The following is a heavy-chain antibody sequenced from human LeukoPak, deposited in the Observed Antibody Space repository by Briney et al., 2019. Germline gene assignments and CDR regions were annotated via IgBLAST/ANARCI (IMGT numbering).Heavy chain of an antibody. CDR1: GFTFSSYS. CDR2: ISSSSSYI. CDR3: ARDPRGYSGYDGNDY. Sequence: GGSLRLSCAASGFTFSSYSMNWVRQAPGKGLEWVSSISSSSSYIYYADSVKGRFTISRDNAKNPLYLQMNSLRAEDTAVYYCARDPRGYSGYDGNDYWGQGTLVTVSS. V-gene: IGHV3-21*01. J-gene: IGHJ4*02. D-gene: IGHD5-12*01.